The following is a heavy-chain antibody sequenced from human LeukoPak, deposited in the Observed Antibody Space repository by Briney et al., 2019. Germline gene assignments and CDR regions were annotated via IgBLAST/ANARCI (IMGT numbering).Heavy chain of an antibody. CDR1: GGSFSGYY. D-gene: IGHD5-12*01. J-gene: IGHJ4*02. CDR3: ARVELGLRENRYYFDY. V-gene: IGHV4-34*01. Sequence: SSETLSLTCAVYGGSFSGYYWSWIRQPPGKGLEWIGEINHSGSTNYNPSLKSRVTISVDTSKNQFSLKLSSVTAADTAVYYCARVELGLRENRYYFDYWGQGTLVTVSS. CDR2: INHSGST.